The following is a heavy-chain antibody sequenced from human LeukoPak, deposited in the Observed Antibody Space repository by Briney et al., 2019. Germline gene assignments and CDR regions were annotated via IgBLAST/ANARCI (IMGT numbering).Heavy chain of an antibody. J-gene: IGHJ4*02. D-gene: IGHD6-13*01. CDR2: INHSGST. CDR3: ARVSTSLAAAVDY. CDR1: GGSFSGYY. Sequence: SETLSLTCAVYGGSFSGYYWSWIRQPPGNGLEWIGEINHSGSTNYNPSLKSRVTISVDTSKNQFSLKLSSVTAADTAVYYCARVSTSLAAAVDYWGQGTLVTVSS. V-gene: IGHV4-34*01.